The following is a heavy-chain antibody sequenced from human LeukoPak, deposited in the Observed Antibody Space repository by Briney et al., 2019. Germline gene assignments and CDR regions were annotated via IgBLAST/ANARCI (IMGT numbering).Heavy chain of an antibody. CDR3: ARVLILVRGVIGWFDP. D-gene: IGHD3-10*01. CDR2: IYYSGST. Sequence: PSETLSLTCSASGASISSAGYYWSWIRQHPGKGLEWIGYIYYSGSTNYNPSLKSRVTISVDTSKNQFSLKLSSVTAADTAVYYCARVLILVRGVIGWFDPWGQGTLVTVSS. V-gene: IGHV4-61*08. J-gene: IGHJ5*02. CDR1: GASISSAGYY.